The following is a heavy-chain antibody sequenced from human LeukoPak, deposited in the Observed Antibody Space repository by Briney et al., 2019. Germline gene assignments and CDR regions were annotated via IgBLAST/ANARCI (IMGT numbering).Heavy chain of an antibody. V-gene: IGHV1-18*01. CDR2: ISGHNGDT. CDR1: GYTFTNYG. Sequence: ASVKVSCKTSGYTFTNYGISWVRPGPGQRLEWMGWISGHNGDTKYAQNVQGRVTMTTDTSTSTVYMELRSLRSDDTAVYYCARDRGMLGGIIPNWFDPWGQGTLVTVSS. D-gene: IGHD3-10*01. CDR3: ARDRGMLGGIIPNWFDP. J-gene: IGHJ5*02.